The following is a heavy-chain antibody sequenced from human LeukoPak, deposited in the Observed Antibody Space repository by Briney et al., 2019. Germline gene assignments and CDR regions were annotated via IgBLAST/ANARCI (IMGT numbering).Heavy chain of an antibody. D-gene: IGHD2-21*02. CDR2: ISGRAGST. CDR1: GFTFTSYA. Sequence: GGSLRLSCAASGFTFTSYAISWVRQAPGKGLEWVSAISGRAGSTYYADSVKGRFTISRDNSKNTLYLLINSLRAEDTAVYYCANHPNPVVVVTATYFDFWGQGTLVTVSS. J-gene: IGHJ4*02. V-gene: IGHV3-23*01. CDR3: ANHPNPVVVVTATYFDF.